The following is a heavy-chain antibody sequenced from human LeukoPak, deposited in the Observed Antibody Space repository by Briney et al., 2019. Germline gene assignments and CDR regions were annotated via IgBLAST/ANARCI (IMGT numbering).Heavy chain of an antibody. J-gene: IGHJ6*03. CDR1: GFTFTTYW. Sequence: GGSLRLSCAASGFTFTTYWMSWVRQAPGKGLEWVANIKQDGTEKYYVDSVKGRFTISRDNAKNSLYLQMNSLRVEDTAVYYCARTDYGLSLGYYYYMDVWGKGTTVTISS. D-gene: IGHD4-17*01. V-gene: IGHV3-7*01. CDR3: ARTDYGLSLGYYYYMDV. CDR2: IKQDGTEK.